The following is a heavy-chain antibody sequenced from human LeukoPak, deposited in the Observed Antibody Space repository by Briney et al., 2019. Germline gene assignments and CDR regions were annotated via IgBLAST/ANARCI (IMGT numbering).Heavy chain of an antibody. D-gene: IGHD5-24*01. Sequence: GGSLRLSCAASGFTFSSYGMHWVRQAPGKGLEWVAFIRYDGSNKFYADSVRGRFIISRDNSKNTLYLQMNSLRAEDTAVYYCAKYLWGDGYNYLFDYWGQGTLVTVSS. J-gene: IGHJ4*02. CDR2: IRYDGSNK. CDR3: AKYLWGDGYNYLFDY. V-gene: IGHV3-30*02. CDR1: GFTFSSYG.